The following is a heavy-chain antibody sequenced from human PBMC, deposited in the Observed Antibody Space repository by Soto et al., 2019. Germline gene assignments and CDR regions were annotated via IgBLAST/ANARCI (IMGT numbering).Heavy chain of an antibody. CDR3: ARTFRGAAGSGWFDS. J-gene: IGHJ5*01. V-gene: IGHV4-59*01. CDR2: IYYSGST. Sequence: SETLSLTCTVSGGSISSYYWSWIRQPPGKGLEWIGYIYYSGSTNYNPSLKSRVTISVDTSKNQFSLKLSSVTAADTAVYYCARTFRGAAGSGWFDSWGQGTLVTVSS. CDR1: GGSISSYY. D-gene: IGHD6-13*01.